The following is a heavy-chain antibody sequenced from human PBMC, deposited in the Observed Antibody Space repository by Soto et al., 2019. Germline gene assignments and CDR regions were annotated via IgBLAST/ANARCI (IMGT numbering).Heavy chain of an antibody. CDR3: ARCGNSGDGYYYGMDV. D-gene: IGHD5-12*01. CDR1: GGTFSSYT. J-gene: IGHJ6*02. CDR2: IITILGIA. Sequence: QVQLVQSGAEVKKPGSSVKVSCKASGGTFSSYTISWVRQAPGQGLEWMGRIITILGIANYAQKFQGRVMMTADKSTSTAYMELSSLRSEDTAVYYCARCGNSGDGYYYGMDVWGQGTTVTVSS. V-gene: IGHV1-69*02.